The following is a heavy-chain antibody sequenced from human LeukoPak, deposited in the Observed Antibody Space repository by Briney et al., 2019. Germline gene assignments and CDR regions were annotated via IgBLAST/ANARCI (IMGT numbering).Heavy chain of an antibody. Sequence: ASVKVSCKASGYTFTGYYMHWVRQAPGQGLEWMGWINPNSGGTNYAQKFQGRVTMTRDTSISTAYMELSRLGSDDTAVYYCARDRGLDIAAAGKFRHYYYYMDVWGKGTTVTVSS. CDR2: INPNSGGT. J-gene: IGHJ6*03. V-gene: IGHV1-2*02. D-gene: IGHD6-13*01. CDR1: GYTFTGYY. CDR3: ARDRGLDIAAAGKFRHYYYYMDV.